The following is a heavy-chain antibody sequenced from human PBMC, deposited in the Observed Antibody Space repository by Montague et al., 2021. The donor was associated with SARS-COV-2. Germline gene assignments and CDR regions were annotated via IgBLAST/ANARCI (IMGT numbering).Heavy chain of an antibody. Sequence: SLRLSCAASGFSFSSDYMSWVRQAPGKGLEWVSVIHDDGTTHYAYSVKGRFTISRDNSKNTSFLQMNSLRAEDTALYYCARHDYGGHWGQGALVTVSS. CDR3: ARHDYGGH. V-gene: IGHV3-53*01. J-gene: IGHJ4*02. CDR2: IHDDGTT. D-gene: IGHD4-23*01. CDR1: GFSFSSDY.